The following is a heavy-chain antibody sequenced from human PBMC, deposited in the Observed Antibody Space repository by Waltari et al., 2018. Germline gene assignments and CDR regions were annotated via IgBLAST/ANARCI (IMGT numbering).Heavy chain of an antibody. J-gene: IGHJ4*02. D-gene: IGHD3-10*01. CDR3: ARLPTYYSGSGSYYPGYFDY. CDR2: CYYSVST. V-gene: IGHV4-39*01. Sequence: VWIGSCYYSVSTFHNPSLKSRVTISGDMSENQFSLKLSSVTAADTAVYYCARLPTYYSGSGSYYPGYFDYWGQGTLVTVSS.